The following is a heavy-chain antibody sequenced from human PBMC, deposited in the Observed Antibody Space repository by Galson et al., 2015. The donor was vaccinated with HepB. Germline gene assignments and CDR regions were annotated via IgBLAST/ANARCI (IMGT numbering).Heavy chain of an antibody. V-gene: IGHV1-18*01. CDR1: GYTFTNYG. CDR2: INTYNGNT. J-gene: IGHJ4*02. Sequence: SVKVSCKASGYTFTNYGISWVRQAPGQGLEWMGWINTYNGNTNYAQKLQGRVTMTTDTSTTTTYMELRSLRSDDTAVYYCARDLNIVARYGGCWGQGTLVTVSS. D-gene: IGHD6-6*01. CDR3: ARDLNIVARYGGC.